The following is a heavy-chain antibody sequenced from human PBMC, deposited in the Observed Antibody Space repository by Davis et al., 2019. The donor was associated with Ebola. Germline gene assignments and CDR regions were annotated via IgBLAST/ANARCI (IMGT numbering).Heavy chain of an antibody. CDR1: GGSISSYY. CDR3: ARQRRDGYSDFDY. J-gene: IGHJ4*02. V-gene: IGHV4-59*08. CDR2: IHYSGST. Sequence: MPSETLSLTCTVSGGSISSYYWSWIRQPPGKGLEWIGHIHYSGSTHYNPSLKSRVTMSVDTSKNQFSLKLRSVTAADTAVYYCARQRRDGYSDFDYWGLGTLVTVSS. D-gene: IGHD5-24*01.